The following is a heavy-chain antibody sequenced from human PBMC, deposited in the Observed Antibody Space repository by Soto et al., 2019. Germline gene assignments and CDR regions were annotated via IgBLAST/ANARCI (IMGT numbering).Heavy chain of an antibody. V-gene: IGHV3-23*01. J-gene: IGHJ6*02. CDR3: ERYGSAYGMDV. CDR1: GFTFSSYA. D-gene: IGHD3-10*01. CDR2: ISGSGGST. Sequence: GGSLRLSCAASGFTFSSYAMSWVRQAPGKGLEWVSAISGSGGSTYYADSVKGRFTISRDNSKNTLYLQMNSLRAEETAVYYCERYGSAYGMDVWVQGTTVTVSS.